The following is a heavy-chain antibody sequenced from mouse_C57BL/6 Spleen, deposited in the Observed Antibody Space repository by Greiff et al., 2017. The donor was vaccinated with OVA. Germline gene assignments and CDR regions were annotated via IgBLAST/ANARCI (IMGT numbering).Heavy chain of an antibody. V-gene: IGHV1-82*01. D-gene: IGHD1-1*01. CDR1: GYAFSSSW. CDR2: IYPGDGDT. Sequence: QVQLKESGPELVKPGASVKISCKASGYAFSSSWMNWVKQRPGKGLAWIGRIYPGDGDTNYNGKFKGKATLTADKSSSTAYMQLSSLTSEYSAVSFCARVGYYYGSSPWAMDYWGQGTSVTVSS. J-gene: IGHJ4*01. CDR3: ARVGYYYGSSPWAMDY.